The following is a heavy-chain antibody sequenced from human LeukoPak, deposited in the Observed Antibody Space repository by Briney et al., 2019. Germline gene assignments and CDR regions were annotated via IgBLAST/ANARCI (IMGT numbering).Heavy chain of an antibody. CDR1: GFTFSSYA. Sequence: GGSLRHSCAASGFTFSSYAMSWVRQAPGKGLEWVSAISGSGGSTYYADSVKGRFTISRDNSKNTLYLQMNSLRAEDTAVYYCAKWGKYCSSTSCYTYFAYWGQGTLVTVSS. J-gene: IGHJ4*02. D-gene: IGHD2-2*02. CDR2: ISGSGGST. CDR3: AKWGKYCSSTSCYTYFAY. V-gene: IGHV3-23*01.